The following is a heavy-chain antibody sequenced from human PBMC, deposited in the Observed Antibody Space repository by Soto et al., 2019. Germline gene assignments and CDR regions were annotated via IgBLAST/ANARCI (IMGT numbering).Heavy chain of an antibody. CDR2: INHSGST. Sequence: TSETLSLTCAVYGGSFSGYYWSWIRQPPGKGLEWIGEINHSGSTNYNPSLKSRVTISVDTSKNQFSLKLSSVTAADTAVYYCATGPPRYFDYGGQGTQATVPP. V-gene: IGHV4-34*01. J-gene: IGHJ4*02. CDR3: ATGPPRYFDY. D-gene: IGHD1-20*01. CDR1: GGSFSGYY.